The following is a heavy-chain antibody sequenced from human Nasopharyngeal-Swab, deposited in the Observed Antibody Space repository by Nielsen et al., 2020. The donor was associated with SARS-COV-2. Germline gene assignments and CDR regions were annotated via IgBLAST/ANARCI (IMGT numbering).Heavy chain of an antibody. J-gene: IGHJ6*02. D-gene: IGHD6-19*01. CDR1: GGTFSSYA. Sequence: SVKVSCKASGGTFSSYAISWVRQAPGQGLEWMGGIIPIFGTANYAQKFQGRVTITADESTSTAYMELSSLRSEDTAVYYCARESKKVAGLPNYYYYGMDVWGQGTAVTVSS. CDR3: ARESKKVAGLPNYYYYGMDV. V-gene: IGHV1-69*13. CDR2: IIPIFGTA.